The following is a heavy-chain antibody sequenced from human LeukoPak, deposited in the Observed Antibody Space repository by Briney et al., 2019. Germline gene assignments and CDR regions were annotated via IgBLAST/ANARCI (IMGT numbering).Heavy chain of an antibody. J-gene: IGHJ4*02. CDR3: ARGTMVVTHDY. CDR2: ISSSGSTI. V-gene: IGHV3-48*04. Sequence: GGSLRLSCAASGFTFSSYSMNWVRQAPGKGLEWVSYISSSGSTIYYADSVKGRFTISRDNAKNSLYLQMNSLRAEDTAVYYCARGTMVVTHDYWGQGTLVTVSS. D-gene: IGHD4-23*01. CDR1: GFTFSSYS.